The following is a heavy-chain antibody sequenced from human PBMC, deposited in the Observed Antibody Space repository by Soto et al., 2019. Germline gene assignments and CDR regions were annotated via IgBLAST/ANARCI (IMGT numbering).Heavy chain of an antibody. V-gene: IGHV1-69*12. Sequence: QVQLVQSGAEVKKPGSSVKVSCRASGGTFSSYAISGVRQAPGQGLEWMGGIIPIFGTANYAQKFQGRVTITADESTSTAYMELSSLRSEDTAVYYCARHVPAAGYYYGMDVWGQGTTVTVSS. D-gene: IGHD2-2*01. CDR2: IIPIFGTA. J-gene: IGHJ6*02. CDR3: ARHVPAAGYYYGMDV. CDR1: GGTFSSYA.